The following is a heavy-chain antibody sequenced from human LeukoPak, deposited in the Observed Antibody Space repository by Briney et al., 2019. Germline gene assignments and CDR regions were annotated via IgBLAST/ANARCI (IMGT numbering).Heavy chain of an antibody. CDR3: AKDQSSGSYRLYYGMDV. J-gene: IGHJ6*02. D-gene: IGHD3-10*01. CDR1: GFTVSSNY. Sequence: QTGGSLRLSCAASGFTVSSNYMSWVRQAPGKGLEWVSAISGSGGSTYYADSVKGRFTISRDNSKNTLYLQMNSLRAEDTAVYYCAKDQSSGSYRLYYGMDVWGQGTTVTVSS. V-gene: IGHV3-23*01. CDR2: ISGSGGST.